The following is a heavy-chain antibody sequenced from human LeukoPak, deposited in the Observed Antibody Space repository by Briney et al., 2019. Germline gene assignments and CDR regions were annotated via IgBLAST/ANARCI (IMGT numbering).Heavy chain of an antibody. CDR3: IGYGGYSF. J-gene: IGHJ4*02. V-gene: IGHV3-66*01. D-gene: IGHD4-23*01. Sequence: GGSLRLSCLASGFTVGNNHMSWVRQAPGKGLEWVSLIYNNGRTYYADSVKGRFTISRDSSENTLYLQMNRLRAEDTALCYCIGYGGYSFWGQGTLVTVSS. CDR1: GFTVGNNH. CDR2: IYNNGRT.